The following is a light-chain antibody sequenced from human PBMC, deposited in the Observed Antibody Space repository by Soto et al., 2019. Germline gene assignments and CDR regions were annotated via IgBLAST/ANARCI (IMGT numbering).Light chain of an antibody. CDR2: WAS. Sequence: DLVLTRSPDSLSVSLGERATICCKSSQTVLFSSHNKTLLAWYQQKPGQPPKLLVHWASSRETGVPDRFSGSGSETDFTLTISSLQAADVAVYYCQQYFSTPLSFGGGTKVDIK. CDR3: QQYFSTPLS. V-gene: IGKV4-1*01. CDR1: QTVLFSSHNKTL. J-gene: IGKJ4*01.